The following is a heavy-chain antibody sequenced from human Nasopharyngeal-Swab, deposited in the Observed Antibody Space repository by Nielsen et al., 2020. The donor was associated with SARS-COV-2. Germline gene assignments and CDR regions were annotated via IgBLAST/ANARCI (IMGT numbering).Heavy chain of an antibody. CDR3: ARVRGTIFGVVTAPGYFDY. V-gene: IGHV1-18*01. CDR1: GYTFTSYG. D-gene: IGHD3-3*01. CDR2: ISAYNGNT. Sequence: ASVKVSCKASGYTFTSYGISWVRQAPGQGLEWMGWISAYNGNTNYAQKLQGRVTMTTDTSTSTAYMELRSLRSDDTAVYYCARVRGTIFGVVTAPGYFDYWGQGTLVTVSS. J-gene: IGHJ4*02.